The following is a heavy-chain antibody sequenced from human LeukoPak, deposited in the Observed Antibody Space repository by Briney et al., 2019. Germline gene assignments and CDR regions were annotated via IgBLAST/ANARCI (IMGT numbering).Heavy chain of an antibody. CDR1: GFTFSSYS. J-gene: IGHJ4*02. D-gene: IGHD3-10*01. V-gene: IGHV3-48*01. CDR2: ISSSSSTI. CDR3: ARGWAAGAFDY. Sequence: GGSLRLSCAASGFTFSSYSMNWVRQAPGKGLEWVSYISSSSSTIYYADSVKGRFTISRDNAKNSLYLQMNSLRAEDTAVYYCARGWAAGAFDYWGQGTLVTVSS.